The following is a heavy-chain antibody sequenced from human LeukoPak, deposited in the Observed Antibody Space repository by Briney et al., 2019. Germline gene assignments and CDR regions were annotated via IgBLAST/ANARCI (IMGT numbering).Heavy chain of an antibody. J-gene: IGHJ4*02. CDR1: GGSFSGYY. Sequence: SEPLSLTCAVYGGSFSGYYWSWIRQPPGKGLEWIGEINHSGGTNYNPSLKSRVTISVDTSKNQFSLKLSSVTAADTAVYYCARGLRYSSSWSPFNYWGQGTLVTVSS. CDR3: ARGLRYSSSWSPFNY. CDR2: INHSGGT. V-gene: IGHV4-34*01. D-gene: IGHD6-13*01.